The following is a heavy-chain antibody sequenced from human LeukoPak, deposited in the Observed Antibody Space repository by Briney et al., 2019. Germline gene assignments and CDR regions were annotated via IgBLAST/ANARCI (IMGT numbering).Heavy chain of an antibody. J-gene: IGHJ3*02. D-gene: IGHD4-17*01. Sequence: SETLSLTCAVSGGSISSSNWWSWVRPPPGKGLEWIGEIYHSGSTNYNPSLQSRVTISVDTSKNQFSLKLSSVTAADTAVYYCARERFRDYGDFLDAFDIWGQGTMVTVSS. V-gene: IGHV4-4*02. CDR2: IYHSGST. CDR1: GGSISSSNW. CDR3: ARERFRDYGDFLDAFDI.